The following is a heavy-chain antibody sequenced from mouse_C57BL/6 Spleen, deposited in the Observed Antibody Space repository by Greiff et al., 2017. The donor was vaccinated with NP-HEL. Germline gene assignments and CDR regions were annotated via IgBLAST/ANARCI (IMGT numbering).Heavy chain of an antibody. V-gene: IGHV1-52*01. Sequence: QVHVKQPGAELVRPGSSVKLSCKASGYTFTSYWMHWVKQRPIQGLEWIGNIDPSDSETHYNQKFKDKATLTVDKSSSTAYMQLSSLTSEDSAVYYCASYGSRQDYAMDYWGQGTSVTVSS. D-gene: IGHD1-1*01. CDR1: GYTFTSYW. CDR2: IDPSDSET. CDR3: ASYGSRQDYAMDY. J-gene: IGHJ4*01.